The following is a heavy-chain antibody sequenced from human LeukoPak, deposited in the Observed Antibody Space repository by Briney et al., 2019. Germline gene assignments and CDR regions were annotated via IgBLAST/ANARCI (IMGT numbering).Heavy chain of an antibody. V-gene: IGHV3-33*01. CDR2: IWYDGSNK. J-gene: IGHJ2*01. D-gene: IGHD1-1*01. Sequence: GGSLRLSCAASGFVFSSYGMLWVRQASGKGLEWLAIIWYDGSNKYYAGSVKGRFTVSRDNSKNTLYLQMNSLRAEDTAVYYCATVRGNAEGRWYFGLWGRGTLVTVSS. CDR3: ATVRGNAEGRWYFGL. CDR1: GFVFSSYG.